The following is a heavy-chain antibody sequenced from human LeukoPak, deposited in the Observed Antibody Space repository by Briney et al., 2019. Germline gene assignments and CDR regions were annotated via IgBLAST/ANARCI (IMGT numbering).Heavy chain of an antibody. Sequence: PGGSLRLSCAASGFTFSNYEMNWVRQAPGKGLQWVSYMSSSGSILYYADSVKGRFTISRDNAKNSLYLQMNSLRAEDTAVYYCARGGCRSTSCNELNYYYSAMDVWGQGTTVTVSS. CDR1: GFTFSNYE. D-gene: IGHD2-2*01. J-gene: IGHJ6*02. V-gene: IGHV3-48*03. CDR2: MSSSGSIL. CDR3: ARGGCRSTSCNELNYYYSAMDV.